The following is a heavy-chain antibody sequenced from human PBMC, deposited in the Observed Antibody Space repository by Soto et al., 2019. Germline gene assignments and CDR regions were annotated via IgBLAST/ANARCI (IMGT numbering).Heavy chain of an antibody. CDR1: GFSLSTSGVG. D-gene: IGHD2-15*01. CDR3: AHSFVSECRSTLSQRYFDY. Sequence: KESGPTLVKPTQTLTLTCTYSGFSLSTSGVGVGWLRQPPGKALEWLALIYWNDDKRYSPSLKSRLTITKDTSKNQVVLTMTNMDPVDTATYYCAHSFVSECRSTLSQRYFDYCRQGTLVTVSS. J-gene: IGHJ4*02. CDR2: IYWNDDK. V-gene: IGHV2-5*01.